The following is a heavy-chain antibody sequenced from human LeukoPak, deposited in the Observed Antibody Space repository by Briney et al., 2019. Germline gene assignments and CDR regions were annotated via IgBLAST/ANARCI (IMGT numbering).Heavy chain of an antibody. Sequence: SETLSLTCTVSGGSISSSYWSWIRQPPGKGLEWMGYIYYSGSTTYTPSLESRVTLSVDPSKNQFSLKLSSVTAADTAVYYCARSVLPTRAGDFDIWGQGTLVTVSS. CDR3: ARSVLPTRAGDFDI. CDR2: IYYSGST. CDR1: GGSISSSY. J-gene: IGHJ3*02. V-gene: IGHV4-59*01. D-gene: IGHD2/OR15-2a*01.